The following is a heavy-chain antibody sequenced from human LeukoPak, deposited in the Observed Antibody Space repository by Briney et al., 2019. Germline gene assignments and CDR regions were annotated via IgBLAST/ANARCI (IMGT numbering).Heavy chain of an antibody. CDR2: IYPGDSDT. V-gene: IGHV5-51*01. Sequence: GESLKISCKGSGYSFTSYWIGWVRQMPGKGLEWMGIIYPGDSDTRYSPSFQGQVTISADKSISTAYLQWSSLKASDTAMYYCARHSYSNHWRSAFDIWGQGTMVTVSS. D-gene: IGHD6-13*01. J-gene: IGHJ3*02. CDR1: GYSFTSYW. CDR3: ARHSYSNHWRSAFDI.